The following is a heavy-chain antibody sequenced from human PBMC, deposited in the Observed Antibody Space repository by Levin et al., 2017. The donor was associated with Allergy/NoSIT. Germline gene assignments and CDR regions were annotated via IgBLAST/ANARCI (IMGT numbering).Heavy chain of an antibody. J-gene: IGHJ5*02. D-gene: IGHD6-13*01. V-gene: IGHV4-31*03. CDR2: IYFTGTT. CDR3: AKNIPGIAASPSRGWFDP. Sequence: SETLSLTCTVSGASISSGGYFWSWIRQHPGKGLEWIGSIYFTGTTKYNPSLKSRLTISVDTSNNRFSLKLTSVTAADTAVYYCAKNIPGIAASPSRGWFDPWGQGTLVTVSS. CDR1: GASISSGGYF.